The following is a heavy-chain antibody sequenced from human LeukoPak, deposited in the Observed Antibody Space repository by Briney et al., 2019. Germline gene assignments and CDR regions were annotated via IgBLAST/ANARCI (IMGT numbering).Heavy chain of an antibody. V-gene: IGHV3-48*01. D-gene: IGHD6-6*01. CDR1: GFTFSSYS. Sequence: PGGSLRLSCTASGFTFSSYSMNWVRQAPGKGLEGVSYISSSSSTIYYADSVKGRFTISRDNAKNSLYLQMNSLRAEDTAVYYCARDAFPYSSSSDYFDHWGQGTLVTVSS. CDR2: ISSSSSTI. J-gene: IGHJ4*02. CDR3: ARDAFPYSSSSDYFDH.